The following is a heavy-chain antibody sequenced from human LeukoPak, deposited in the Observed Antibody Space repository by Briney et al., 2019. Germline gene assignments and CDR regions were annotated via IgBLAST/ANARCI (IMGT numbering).Heavy chain of an antibody. V-gene: IGHV4-34*01. CDR3: ARGKRGWFDP. Sequence: SETLSLTCAVYGGSFSGYYWSWIRQPPGKGLEWIGEINHSGSTNYNPSLKSRVTISVDTSKNQFSLKLSSVTAADTAVYYCARGKRGWFDPWGQGTLVTVSS. J-gene: IGHJ5*02. CDR2: INHSGST. CDR1: GGSFSGYY.